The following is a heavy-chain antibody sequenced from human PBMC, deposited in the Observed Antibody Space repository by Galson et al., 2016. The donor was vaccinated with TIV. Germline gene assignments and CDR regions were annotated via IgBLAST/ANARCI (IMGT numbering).Heavy chain of an antibody. CDR1: GLSVSIHY. CDR2: ISDGGNT. Sequence: CAASGLSVSIHYMTWVRQAPGKGLEWVSLISDGGNTYYPDSVKGRFTISRDNSKNTLYLQMNGLRVEDTAVYYCARDRVVDATYYYYYYDLDVWGHGTAVTVSS. J-gene: IGHJ6*02. V-gene: IGHV3-66*02. CDR3: ARDRVVDATYYYYYYDLDV. D-gene: IGHD2-15*01.